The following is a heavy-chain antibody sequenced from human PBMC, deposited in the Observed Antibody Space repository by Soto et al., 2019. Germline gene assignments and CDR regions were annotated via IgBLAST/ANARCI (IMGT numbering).Heavy chain of an antibody. V-gene: IGHV3-33*01. D-gene: IGHD3-10*01. CDR2: IWYDGSNK. CDR3: AREAKEYYSDY. J-gene: IGHJ4*02. Sequence: QVQLVESGGGVVQPGRSLRLSCAASGFTFSTHGMHWVRQAPGKGLEWVAAIWYDGSNKYYAESVKGRFTISRDNSKNTLYLQRNSLRAEDTAVYYCAREAKEYYSDYWGQGTLGTVYS. CDR1: GFTFSTHG.